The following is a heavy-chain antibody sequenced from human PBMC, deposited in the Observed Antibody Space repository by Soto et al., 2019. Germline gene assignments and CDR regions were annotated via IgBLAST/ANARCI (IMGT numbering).Heavy chain of an antibody. J-gene: IGHJ5*02. Sequence: SVKVSCKASGGTFSSYAISWVRQAPGQGLEWMGGIIPIFGTANYAQKFQGRVTITADESTSTAYMELSSLRSEDTAVYYCATITAAVNWFDPWGQGTLVTVSS. CDR2: IIPIFGTA. D-gene: IGHD6-25*01. CDR1: GGTFSSYA. V-gene: IGHV1-69*13. CDR3: ATITAAVNWFDP.